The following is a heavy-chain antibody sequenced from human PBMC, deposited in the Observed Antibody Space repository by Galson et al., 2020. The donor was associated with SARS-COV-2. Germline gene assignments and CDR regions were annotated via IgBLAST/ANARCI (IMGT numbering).Heavy chain of an antibody. V-gene: IGHV1-18*01. CDR2: ISVYDGNT. J-gene: IGHJ4*02. Sequence: ASVKVSCKASGYSFISYGISWVRQAPGQGLEWMGWISVYDGNTNYGQTFQGRVTMTTDTSTSTAYMELTSLGSDDTAVYYCARIWDSSGYYRTYYFDHWGQGTLVTVSS. D-gene: IGHD3-22*01. CDR1: GYSFISYG. CDR3: ARIWDSSGYYRTYYFDH.